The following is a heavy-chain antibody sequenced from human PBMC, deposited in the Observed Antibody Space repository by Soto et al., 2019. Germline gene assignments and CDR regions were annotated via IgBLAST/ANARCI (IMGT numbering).Heavy chain of an antibody. CDR3: ASSVLRYFDWLLSYYYYYMDV. CDR1: GGSISSSSYY. J-gene: IGHJ6*03. D-gene: IGHD3-9*01. V-gene: IGHV4-39*01. CDR2: IYYSGST. Sequence: PSETLSLTCTVSGGSISSSSYYWGWIRQPPGKGLEWIGSIYYSGSTYYNPSLKSRVTISVDTSKNQFSLKLSSVTAADTAVYYCASSVLRYFDWLLSYYYYYMDVWGKGTTVTVSS.